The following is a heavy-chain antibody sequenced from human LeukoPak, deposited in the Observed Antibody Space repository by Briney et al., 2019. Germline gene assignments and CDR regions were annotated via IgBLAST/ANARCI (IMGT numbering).Heavy chain of an antibody. CDR2: IYYSGST. V-gene: IGHV4-59*01. D-gene: IGHD3-3*01. J-gene: IGHJ5*02. CDR1: GGSISSYY. Sequence: SETLSLTCTVSGGSISSYYWSWIRQPPGKGLEWIGYIYYSGSTNYNPSLKSRVTISVDTSKNQFSLKLSSVPAADTAVYYCARDRDFWSGQSNWIDPSGQGTLVTVSS. CDR3: ARDRDFWSGQSNWIDP.